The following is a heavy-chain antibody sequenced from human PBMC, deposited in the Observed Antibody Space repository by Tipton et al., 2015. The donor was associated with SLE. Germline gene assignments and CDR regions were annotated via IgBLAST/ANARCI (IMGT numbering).Heavy chain of an antibody. Sequence: LSLTCAASGFSLSSNAMSWVRQAPGKGLEWVSVIYSGGGSTYYADSVKGRFTISRDNSKNTLYLQMNSLRAEDTAIYYCAKGGGDKHFDYWGQGTLVTVSS. CDR1: GFSLSSNA. D-gene: IGHD3-16*01. V-gene: IGHV3-23*03. J-gene: IGHJ4*02. CDR2: IYSGGGST. CDR3: AKGGGDKHFDY.